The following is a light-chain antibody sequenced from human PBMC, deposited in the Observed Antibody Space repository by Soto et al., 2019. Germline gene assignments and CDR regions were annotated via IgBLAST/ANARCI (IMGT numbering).Light chain of an antibody. CDR3: SSYTSSSTLDYV. V-gene: IGLV2-14*01. Sequence: QSVLTQPASVSGSPGQSITISCTGTSSDVGGYNYVSWYQQHPGKAPKLMIYDVSNRPSGVSNRFSGSKSGNTASLPISGLQAEDEADYYCSSYTSSSTLDYVFGTGTKVTVL. CDR1: SSDVGGYNY. CDR2: DVS. J-gene: IGLJ1*01.